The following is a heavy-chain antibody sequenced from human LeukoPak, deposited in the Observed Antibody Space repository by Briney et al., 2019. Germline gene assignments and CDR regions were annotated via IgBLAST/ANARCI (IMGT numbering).Heavy chain of an antibody. CDR1: GFTVSSDS. V-gene: IGHV3-53*01. Sequence: GGSLRLSCTVSGFTVSSDSMSWVRQAPGKGLEWVSFIYSGGSTHYSDSVKGRFTISRDNSKNTLYLQMNSLRAEDTAVYYCARVQGATDVTFDYWGQGTLVTVSS. CDR3: ARVQGATDVTFDY. CDR2: IYSGGST. J-gene: IGHJ4*02. D-gene: IGHD4-23*01.